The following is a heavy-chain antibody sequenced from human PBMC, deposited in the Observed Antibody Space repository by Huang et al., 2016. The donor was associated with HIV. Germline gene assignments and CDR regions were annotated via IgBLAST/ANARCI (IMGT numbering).Heavy chain of an antibody. Sequence: EVQLVDSGGGLVKPGGSLRLSCAASGFSLDSFNMFWVRQTPAKGWQWVWSISPSSSFIEYADSVKGRFSISRDNAKNSLYLQMNSLRGEDTAVYYCVKDRGQQLSPFDSWGQGTLVTVSS. CDR3: VKDRGQQLSPFDS. V-gene: IGHV3-21*01. J-gene: IGHJ4*02. CDR1: GFSLDSFN. D-gene: IGHD6-13*01. CDR2: ISPSSSFI.